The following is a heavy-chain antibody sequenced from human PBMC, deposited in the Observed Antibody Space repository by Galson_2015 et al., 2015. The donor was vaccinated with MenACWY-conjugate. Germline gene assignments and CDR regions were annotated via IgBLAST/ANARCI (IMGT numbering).Heavy chain of an antibody. CDR2: IYNTGNT. CDR1: GYSISNGYY. CDR3: ARLTWYSGSFYFPY. D-gene: IGHD1-26*01. V-gene: IGHV4-38-2*01. J-gene: IGHJ4*02. Sequence: ETLSLTCDVSGYSISNGYYWGWIRQPPGKGLEWIGIIYNTGNTYYNASLKSRVTMSVDTSKNQFSLKLTSVTAADSAVYYCARLTWYSGSFYFPYWGQGTLVTVSS.